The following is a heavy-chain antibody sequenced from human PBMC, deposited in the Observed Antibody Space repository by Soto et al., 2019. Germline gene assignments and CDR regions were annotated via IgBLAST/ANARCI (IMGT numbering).Heavy chain of an antibody. CDR2: IYPGDSDT. CDR3: ARRSDDFWSGYLSVGAFDI. D-gene: IGHD3-3*01. V-gene: IGHV5-51*01. J-gene: IGHJ3*02. Sequence: GESLKISCNGSGYSFTSYWIGWVRQMPGKGLEWMGIIYPGDSDTRYSPSFQGQDTISADKSISTAYLQWSSLRASDTAMYYCARRSDDFWSGYLSVGAFDIWGQGTMVTVSS. CDR1: GYSFTSYW.